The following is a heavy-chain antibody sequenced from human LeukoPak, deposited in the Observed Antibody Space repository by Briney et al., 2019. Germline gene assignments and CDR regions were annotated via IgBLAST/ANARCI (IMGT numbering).Heavy chain of an antibody. D-gene: IGHD2-15*01. CDR1: GGSISSSSYY. J-gene: IGHJ4*02. V-gene: IGHV4-61*02. CDR2: IYTSGST. CDR3: ARDSGYCSGGSCYPDY. Sequence: SETLSLTCTVSGGSISSSSYYWSWIRQPAGKGLEWIGRIYTSGSTNYNPSLKSRVTISVDTSKNQFSLKLSSVTAADTAVYYCARDSGYCSGGSCYPDYWGQGTLVTVSS.